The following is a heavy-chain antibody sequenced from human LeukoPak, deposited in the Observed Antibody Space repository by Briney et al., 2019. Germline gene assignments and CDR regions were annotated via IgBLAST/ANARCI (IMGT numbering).Heavy chain of an antibody. V-gene: IGHV1-2*02. D-gene: IGHD3-9*01. J-gene: IGHJ4*02. CDR1: EYTFTGYY. Sequence: ASVKVSCKASEYTFTGYYMHWVRQPPGQGLKWMGWINPNTGGTKYAQKFQGRVTMTRDTSISTAYMELTSLRSDDTAVYYCAPGGFDSNTFDYWGQGSLVTVSS. CDR2: INPNTGGT. CDR3: APGGFDSNTFDY.